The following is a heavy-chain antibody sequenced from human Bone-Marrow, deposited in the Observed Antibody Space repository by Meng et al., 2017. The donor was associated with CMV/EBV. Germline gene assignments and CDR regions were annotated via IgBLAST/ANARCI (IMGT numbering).Heavy chain of an antibody. CDR2: IMQDGIEK. D-gene: IGHD4-11*01. V-gene: IGHV3-7*01. CDR3: ARGGGGIYSNFPYDY. J-gene: IGHJ4*02. Sequence: GGSLRLSCAASGFTFSSYCMTWVRQAPGTGLELVANIMQDGIEKYYVDSVKGRFTISRDNAKNSLYLQMNSLRAEDTAVYYCARGGGGIYSNFPYDYWGQGTLVTVSS. CDR1: GFTFSSYC.